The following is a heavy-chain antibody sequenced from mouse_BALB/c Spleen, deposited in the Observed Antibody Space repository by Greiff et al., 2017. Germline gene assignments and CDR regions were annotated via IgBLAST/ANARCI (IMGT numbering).Heavy chain of an antibody. V-gene: IGHV8-12*01. CDR3: ARSNWGRYFDV. D-gene: IGHD4-1*01. CDR1: GFSLSTSGMG. CDR2: IYWDDDK. J-gene: IGHJ1*01. Sequence: QVTLKVCGPGILQPSQTLSLTCSFSGFSLSTSGMGVSWIRQPSGKGLEWLAHIYWDDDKRYNPSLKSRLTISKDTSRNQVFLKITSVDTADTATYYCARSNWGRYFDVWGAGTTVTVSS.